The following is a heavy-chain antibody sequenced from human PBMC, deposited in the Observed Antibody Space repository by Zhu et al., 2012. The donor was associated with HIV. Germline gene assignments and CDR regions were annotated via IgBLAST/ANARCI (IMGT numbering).Heavy chain of an antibody. Sequence: EVQLVESGGGLVQPGGSLRLSCAASGFTLSSYWMHWVRQAPGKGLVWVSRINSDGSSTSYADSVKGRFTISRDNAKNTLYLQMNSLRAEDTAVYYCATEGYYYYGMDVWGQGTTVNRLL. CDR3: ATEGYYYYGMDV. V-gene: IGHV3-74*01. J-gene: IGHJ6*02. CDR1: GFTLSSYW. CDR2: INSDGSST.